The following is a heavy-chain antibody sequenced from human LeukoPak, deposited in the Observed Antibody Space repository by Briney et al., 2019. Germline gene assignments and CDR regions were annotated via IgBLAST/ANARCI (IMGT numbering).Heavy chain of an antibody. V-gene: IGHV4-34*01. D-gene: IGHD3-10*01. CDR1: GGSFSGYY. CDR2: INHSGST. CDR3: ARLPLWFGGYYFDY. J-gene: IGHJ4*02. Sequence: SETLSLTCAVYGGSFSGYYWSWIRQPPGKGLEWIGEINHSGSTNYNASLKSRVTISVDTSKNQFSLKLNSVTAADTAVYYCARLPLWFGGYYFDYWGQGTLVTVSS.